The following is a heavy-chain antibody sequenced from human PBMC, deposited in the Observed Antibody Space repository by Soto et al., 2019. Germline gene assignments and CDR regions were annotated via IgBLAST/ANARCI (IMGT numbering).Heavy chain of an antibody. V-gene: IGHV3-21*01. CDR1: GFTFSSYS. Sequence: EVQLVESGGGLVKPGGSLRLSCAASGFTFSSYSMNWVRQAPGKGLEWVSSISSSSSYIYYADSVKGRFTISRDNAKNSLYLQMNSLRAEDTAVYYCARELLWFGELSGMFDYWGQGTLVTVPS. CDR2: ISSSSSYI. D-gene: IGHD3-10*01. CDR3: ARELLWFGELSGMFDY. J-gene: IGHJ4*02.